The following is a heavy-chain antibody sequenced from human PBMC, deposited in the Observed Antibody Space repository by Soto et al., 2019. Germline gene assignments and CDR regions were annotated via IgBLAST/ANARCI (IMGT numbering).Heavy chain of an antibody. CDR3: TSDRYPRFYHGSGSYPYY. CDR2: IKTDGSET. V-gene: IGHV3-7*03. CDR1: GFTFSSFW. D-gene: IGHD3-10*01. Sequence: GGSLRLSCAASGFTFSSFWMSWVRQAPGKGLEWVANIKTDGSETHYVDSVKGRFTISRDNPKTSLFLQMDSLRVEDTAVYFCTSDRYPRFYHGSGSYPYYWGQGTPVTVSS. J-gene: IGHJ4*02.